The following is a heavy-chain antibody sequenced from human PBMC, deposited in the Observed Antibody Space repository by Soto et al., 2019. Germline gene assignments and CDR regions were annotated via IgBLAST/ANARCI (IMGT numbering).Heavy chain of an antibody. CDR1: AFTFRSYG. J-gene: IGHJ4*02. V-gene: IGHV3-30*03. CDR3: ARESEDLTSNFDY. Sequence: LVESGGGVVQPGGSLRLSCAASAFTFRSYGMHWVRQAPGKGLEWVAVISYDGTNKYYADSVKGRFTISRDNSKNTLYLQMNSLRGEDTAVYYCARESEDLTSNFDYWGQGTLVTVSS. CDR2: ISYDGTNK.